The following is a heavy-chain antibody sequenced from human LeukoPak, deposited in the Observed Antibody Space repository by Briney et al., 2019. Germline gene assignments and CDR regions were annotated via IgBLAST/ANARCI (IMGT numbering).Heavy chain of an antibody. CDR1: GYSITSAYY. J-gene: IGHJ4*02. Sequence: TSETLSLTCTVTGYSITSAYYWGWVRQPPGKGLEWIGGIHHSGITYYNPSLKSRVTLSVDTSKNQFSLKLGSVTAADTAVYYCARGLRFGGGFDSWGQGTLLTVSS. D-gene: IGHD3-16*01. V-gene: IGHV4-38-2*02. CDR3: ARGLRFGGGFDS. CDR2: IHHSGIT.